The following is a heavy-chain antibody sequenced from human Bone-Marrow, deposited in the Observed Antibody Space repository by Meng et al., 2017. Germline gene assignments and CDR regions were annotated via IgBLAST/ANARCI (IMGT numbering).Heavy chain of an antibody. J-gene: IGHJ4*02. D-gene: IGHD1-26*01. CDR1: GFTFDDYT. Sequence: GESLKISCAASGFTFDDYTMHWVRQAPGKGLEWVSLISWDGGSTYYADSVKGRFTISRDNAKNTLYLQMNSLRAEDTAVYYCARDLERWEPRGFDYWGQGTLVTVSS. CDR2: ISWDGGST. V-gene: IGHV3-43*01. CDR3: ARDLERWEPRGFDY.